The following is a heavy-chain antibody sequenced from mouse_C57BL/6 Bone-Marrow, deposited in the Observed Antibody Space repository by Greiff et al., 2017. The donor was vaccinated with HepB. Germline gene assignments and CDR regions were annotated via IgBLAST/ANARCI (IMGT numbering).Heavy chain of an antibody. CDR3: TRDSLYYDYEGYFDY. CDR2: ISSGGDYI. J-gene: IGHJ2*01. D-gene: IGHD2-4*01. CDR1: GFTFSSYA. V-gene: IGHV5-9-1*02. Sequence: EVKVVESGEGLVKPGGSLKLSCAASGFTFSSYAMSWVSQTPGKGLEWVAYISSGGDYIYYADNVKGRFTISRDNARTTLYLQMSSLKSEDTAMYYCTRDSLYYDYEGYFDYWGKGTTLTVSS.